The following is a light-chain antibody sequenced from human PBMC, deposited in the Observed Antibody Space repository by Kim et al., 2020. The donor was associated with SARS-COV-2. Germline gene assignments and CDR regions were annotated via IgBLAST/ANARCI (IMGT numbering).Light chain of an antibody. CDR3: NSRDSNDNAV. J-gene: IGLJ2*01. V-gene: IGLV3-19*01. CDR2: GKN. CDR1: SLRSYY. Sequence: SSELTQYPAVSVALGQTVRITCQGDSLRSYYATWYQQYPGQDPILIIHGKNNRPSGIPDRFSGSSSGNTASLTITGTQAGDAADYHCNSRDSNDNAVFGG.